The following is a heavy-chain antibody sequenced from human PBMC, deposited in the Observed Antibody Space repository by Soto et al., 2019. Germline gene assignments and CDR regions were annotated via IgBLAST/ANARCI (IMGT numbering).Heavy chain of an antibody. CDR2: TYYRSRWYN. CDR1: GGSVSSNSAA. J-gene: IGHJ3*02. D-gene: IGHD6-19*01. CDR3: ARATWLDYAFDI. V-gene: IGHV6-1*01. Sequence: SQTLSLTCAISGGSVSSNSAAWNWIRQSPSRGLEWLGRTYYRSRWYNDYVGSVKSRITINPDTSKNQFSLQLNSMTPEDTAVYYCARATWLDYAFDIWGQGTMVTVSS.